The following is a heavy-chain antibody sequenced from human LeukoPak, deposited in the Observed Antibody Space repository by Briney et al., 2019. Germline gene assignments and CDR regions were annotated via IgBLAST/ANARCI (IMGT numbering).Heavy chain of an antibody. J-gene: IGHJ4*02. CDR2: ISAYNGNT. CDR3: ARAGYYDFWSGYYTRDLYYFDY. CDR1: GYTFTSYG. V-gene: IGHV1-18*01. D-gene: IGHD3-3*01. Sequence: ASVTVSCTASGYTFTSYGISWVRQAPGQGLEWMGWISAYNGNTNYAQKLQGRVTMTTDTSTSTAYMELRSLRSDDTAVYYCARAGYYDFWSGYYTRDLYYFDYWGQGTLVTVSS.